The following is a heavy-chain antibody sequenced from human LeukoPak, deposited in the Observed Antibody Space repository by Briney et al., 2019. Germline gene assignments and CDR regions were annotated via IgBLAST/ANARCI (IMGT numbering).Heavy chain of an antibody. V-gene: IGHV3-30*02. Sequence: GGSLRLSCAASGFTFSSYGMHWVRQAPGKGLEWVAFIQYDGSNKYYADSVKGRFTISRDNSKNTLYLQMNSLRAEDTAVYYCARFKQQLVQYYFDYWGQGTLVTVSS. J-gene: IGHJ4*02. CDR1: GFTFSSYG. CDR2: IQYDGSNK. CDR3: ARFKQQLVQYYFDY. D-gene: IGHD6-13*01.